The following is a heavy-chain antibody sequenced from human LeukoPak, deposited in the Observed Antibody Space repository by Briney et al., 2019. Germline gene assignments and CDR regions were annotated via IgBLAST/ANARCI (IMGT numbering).Heavy chain of an antibody. V-gene: IGHV1-46*01. CDR3: ARDHGIAARNYYYYMDV. CDR2: INPTGGST. CDR1: GYTFSSYY. Sequence: ASVKVSCKASGYTFSSYYMHWVRQAPGQGLEWMGIINPTGGSTSYAQNFQGRVTMTRDMSTSTVYMELSSLRSEDTAVYYCARDHGIAARNYYYYMDVWGKGTTVTVSS. J-gene: IGHJ6*03. D-gene: IGHD6-6*01.